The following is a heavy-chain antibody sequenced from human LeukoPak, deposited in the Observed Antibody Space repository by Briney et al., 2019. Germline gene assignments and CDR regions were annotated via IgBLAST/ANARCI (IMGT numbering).Heavy chain of an antibody. J-gene: IGHJ6*02. CDR3: AKEAVAGTWGSYYYYGMDV. Sequence: PGGSLRLPCAASGFTFSSYGMHWVRQAPGKGLEWVAVISYDGSNKYYADSVKGRFTISRDNSENTLYLQMNSLRAEDTAVYYCAKEAVAGTWGSYYYYGMDVWGQGTTVTVSS. V-gene: IGHV3-30*18. CDR2: ISYDGSNK. CDR1: GFTFSSYG. D-gene: IGHD6-19*01.